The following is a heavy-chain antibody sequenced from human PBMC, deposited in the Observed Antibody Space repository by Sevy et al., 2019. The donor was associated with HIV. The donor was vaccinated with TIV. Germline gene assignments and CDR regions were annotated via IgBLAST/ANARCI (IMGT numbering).Heavy chain of an antibody. J-gene: IGHJ4*02. CDR1: GFTFNSNA. CDR2: ISGSGGST. D-gene: IGHD1-20*01. CDR3: TNRGVVIITGFDY. Sequence: GGSLRLSCAASGFTFNSNAMSWVRQAPGKGLEWVSTISGSGGSTYYADSVKGRFTISRDNSKNTVYLQMNSLRAEDTAIYYCTNRGVVIITGFDYWGQGTLVPVSS. V-gene: IGHV3-23*01.